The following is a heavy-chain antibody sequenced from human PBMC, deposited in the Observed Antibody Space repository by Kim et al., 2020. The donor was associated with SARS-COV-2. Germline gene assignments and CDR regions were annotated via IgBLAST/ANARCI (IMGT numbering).Heavy chain of an antibody. CDR3: ARDTSGLGSSWPNFDY. J-gene: IGHJ4*02. Sequence: KFQGRVTITADESTSTAYMELSSLRSEDTAVYYCARDTSGLGSSWPNFDYWGQGTLVTVSS. V-gene: IGHV1-69*01. D-gene: IGHD6-13*01.